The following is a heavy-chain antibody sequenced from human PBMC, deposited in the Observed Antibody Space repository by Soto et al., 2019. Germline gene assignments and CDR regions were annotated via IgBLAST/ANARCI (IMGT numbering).Heavy chain of an antibody. V-gene: IGHV3-74*01. J-gene: IGHJ4*02. D-gene: IGHD6-13*01. CDR3: ASEGRQQLVPFDY. CDR2: INSDGSST. CDR1: GFTFSSYW. Sequence: PGWSLRLSCAASGFTFSSYWMHWVRQAPGKGLVWVSRINSDGSSTSYADSVKGRFTISRDNAKNTLYLQMNSLRAEDTAVYYCASEGRQQLVPFDYWGRGTLVTVSS.